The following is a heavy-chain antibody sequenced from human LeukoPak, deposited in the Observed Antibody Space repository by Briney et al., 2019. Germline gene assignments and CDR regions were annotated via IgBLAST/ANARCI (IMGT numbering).Heavy chain of an antibody. V-gene: IGHV3-33*01. CDR2: IWYDGSNK. D-gene: IGHD3-9*01. CDR3: ARGEDILTGYYGGGTFDY. J-gene: IGHJ4*02. CDR1: GFTFSSYG. Sequence: GGSLRLSCAASGFTFSSYGMHWVRQAPGKGLEWVAVIWYDGSNKYYADSVKGRFTISRDSSKNTLYLQMNSLRAEDTAVYYCARGEDILTGYYGGGTFDYWGQGTLVTVSS.